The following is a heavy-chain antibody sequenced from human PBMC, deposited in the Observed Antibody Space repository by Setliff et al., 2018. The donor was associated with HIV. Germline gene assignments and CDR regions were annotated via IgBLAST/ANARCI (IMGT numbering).Heavy chain of an antibody. Sequence: SETLSLTCTVSGGAMNNNYWSWIRQPAGKGLEWIGRIYIRGTNYNPSLKTRLTVSLDTSSNQFSLNLNSVTAADMAVYYCARGSWGSWRFDYWGQGTLVTVSS. D-gene: IGHD6-13*01. J-gene: IGHJ4*02. CDR2: IYIRGT. CDR1: GGAMNNNY. CDR3: ARGSWGSWRFDY. V-gene: IGHV4-4*07.